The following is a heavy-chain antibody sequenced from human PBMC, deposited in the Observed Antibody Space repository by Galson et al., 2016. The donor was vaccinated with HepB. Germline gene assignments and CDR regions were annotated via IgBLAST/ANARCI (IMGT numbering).Heavy chain of an antibody. V-gene: IGHV4-59*01. Sequence: SETLSLTCTVSGVSISSYYWSWIRQPPGKGLEWIGYMFYNGNSNYNASLKSRVTISMDTSKNHFSLNLTSVTAADTAVYYCARVREYDGYADYWGQGALVTVSS. J-gene: IGHJ4*02. D-gene: IGHD5-24*01. CDR3: ARVREYDGYADY. CDR1: GVSISSYY. CDR2: MFYNGNS.